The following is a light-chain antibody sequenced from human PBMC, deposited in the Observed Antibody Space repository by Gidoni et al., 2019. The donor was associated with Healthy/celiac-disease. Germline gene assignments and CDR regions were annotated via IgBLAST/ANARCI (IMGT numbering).Light chain of an antibody. Sequence: EIVMTQSPATLSVSPGERATLSCRASQSVSNNLAWYQQKPGQAPRLLIYGASTRATGIPARFSGSGSGAEFTLTISSLQSEDFAVYYCQQYNNWPPYTFGQGTKLEIK. CDR3: QQYNNWPPYT. CDR2: GAS. J-gene: IGKJ2*01. V-gene: IGKV3-15*01. CDR1: QSVSNN.